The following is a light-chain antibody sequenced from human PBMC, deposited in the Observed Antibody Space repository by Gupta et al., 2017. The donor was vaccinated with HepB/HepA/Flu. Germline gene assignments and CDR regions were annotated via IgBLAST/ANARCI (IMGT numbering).Light chain of an antibody. CDR2: AAS. CDR1: QGISSY. CDR3: QQYDSYPFT. J-gene: IGKJ4*01. V-gene: IGKV1-8*01. Sequence: AIRMTQSPSSFSASTGDRVTITCRASQGISSYLAWYQQKPVKAPKLLIYAASTLQSGVPSRFSGSGSGTDFTLTMSCLQSEDFATYYCQQYDSYPFTFGGGTKVEIK.